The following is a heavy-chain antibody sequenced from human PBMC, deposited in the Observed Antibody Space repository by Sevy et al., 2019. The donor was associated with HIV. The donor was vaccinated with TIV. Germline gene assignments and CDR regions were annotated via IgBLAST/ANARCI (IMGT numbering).Heavy chain of an antibody. CDR1: GGSISSGSYY. Sequence: QTLSLTCTVSGGSISSGSYYWSWIRQPAGKGLEWIGRIYTSGSTNYNPSLKSRVTISVDTSKNQFSLKLSSVTAADTAVYYCARDGGSSGYYGELDYWGQGTLVTVSS. D-gene: IGHD3-22*01. V-gene: IGHV4-61*02. CDR2: IYTSGST. CDR3: ARDGGSSGYYGELDY. J-gene: IGHJ4*02.